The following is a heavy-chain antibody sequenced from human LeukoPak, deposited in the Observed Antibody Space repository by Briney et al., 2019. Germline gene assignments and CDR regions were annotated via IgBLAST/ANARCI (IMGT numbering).Heavy chain of an antibody. V-gene: IGHV1-69*13. Sequence: SVKVSCKASGYTFTSYGISWVRQAPGQGLEWMGGIIPIFGTANYAQKFQGRVTITADESTSTAYMELSSLRSEDTAVYYCARVEWGYCSSTSCYSYFDYWGQGTLVTVSS. D-gene: IGHD2-2*01. CDR1: GYTFTSYG. J-gene: IGHJ4*02. CDR3: ARVEWGYCSSTSCYSYFDY. CDR2: IIPIFGTA.